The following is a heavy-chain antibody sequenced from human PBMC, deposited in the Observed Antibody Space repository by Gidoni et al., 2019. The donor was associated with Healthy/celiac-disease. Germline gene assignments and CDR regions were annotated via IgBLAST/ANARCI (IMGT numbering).Heavy chain of an antibody. CDR1: GFTFSSYE. J-gene: IGHJ4*02. V-gene: IGHV3-48*03. CDR2: ISRSGSTI. Sequence: EVQLVESGGGLVQPGGSLRLSCAAPGFTFSSYEMNWVRQAPGKGLEWVSYISRSGSTIYYADSVQGRFTISRDNAKTSLYLQMNSLRAEDTAVYYCGTGQPYIDYWGQGTLVTVSS. CDR3: GTGQPYIDY. D-gene: IGHD1-20*01.